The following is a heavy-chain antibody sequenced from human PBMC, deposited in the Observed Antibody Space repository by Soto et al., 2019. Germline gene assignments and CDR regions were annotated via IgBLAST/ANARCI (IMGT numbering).Heavy chain of an antibody. CDR1: GITFSTYA. V-gene: IGHV3-23*01. Sequence: EVQLLESGGGLVQPGGSLRLSCAASGITFSTYAMSWVRQAPGKGLEWVSSISGSDGTTYYADSVKGRFSISRDKSKNTLYLQMNSLRAEDTAIYYCAKLDFWNSYYGLDVWGQGTTVTVSS. J-gene: IGHJ6*02. CDR3: AKLDFWNSYYGLDV. CDR2: ISGSDGTT. D-gene: IGHD3-3*01.